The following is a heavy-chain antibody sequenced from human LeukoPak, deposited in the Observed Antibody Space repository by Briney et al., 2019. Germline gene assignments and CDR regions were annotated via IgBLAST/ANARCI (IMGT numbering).Heavy chain of an antibody. J-gene: IGHJ5*02. Sequence: GGSLRLSCAASGFTFSSYEMNWVRQAPGKGLEWVSYISSSGSTIYYADSVKGRFTISRDNAKHSLYLQMNSLRAKDTAVYYGARDLYGSGSYYNNWFDPWGQGTLVTVSS. CDR1: GFTFSSYE. V-gene: IGHV3-48*03. D-gene: IGHD3-10*01. CDR3: ARDLYGSGSYYNNWFDP. CDR2: ISSSGSTI.